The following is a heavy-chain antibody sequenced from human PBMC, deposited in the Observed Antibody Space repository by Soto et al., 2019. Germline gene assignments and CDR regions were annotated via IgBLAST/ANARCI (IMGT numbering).Heavy chain of an antibody. CDR1: GFIFSNHG. Sequence: QMQLVESGGGAVQPGRSLRLSCAASGFIFSNHGIHWVRQAPGKGLEWVADISNGGSDKWYADSVKGRFTISRDNSKKTVSRIMNGLRLEDTAVYYCACGEGRYCHDTRFDYWGQGTLVTVSS. J-gene: IGHJ4*02. V-gene: IGHV3-30*03. CDR3: ACGEGRYCHDTRFDY. CDR2: ISNGGSDK. D-gene: IGHD2-15*01.